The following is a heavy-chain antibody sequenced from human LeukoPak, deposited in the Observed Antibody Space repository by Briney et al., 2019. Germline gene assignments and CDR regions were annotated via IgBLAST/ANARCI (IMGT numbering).Heavy chain of an antibody. D-gene: IGHD6-19*01. CDR2: FSDSRSTI. V-gene: IGHV3-48*01. CDR1: GFTFGTYG. Sequence: GGSLRLSCAASGFTFGTYGMNWVRQAPGKGLEWISYFSDSRSTIYYADSVRGRFTISRDNAQNSLYLQMNSLRGEDTAVYYCVRRHVSGWSYFDYWGQGTLVTVSS. CDR3: VRRHVSGWSYFDY. J-gene: IGHJ4*02.